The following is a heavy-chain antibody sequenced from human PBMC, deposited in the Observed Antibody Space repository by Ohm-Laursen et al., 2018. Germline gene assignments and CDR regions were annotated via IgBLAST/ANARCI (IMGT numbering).Heavy chain of an antibody. J-gene: IGHJ4*02. D-gene: IGHD3-22*01. CDR1: GDSISSYY. CDR3: ARGGSGYYSRTFDY. Sequence: SDTLSLTCTVSGDSISSYYWSWIRQPPGKGLEWIGYIYYSGSTNYNPSLKSRVTISVDMSKNQFSLKLNSVTAADTAVYYCARGGSGYYSRTFDYWGQGTLVTVSS. CDR2: IYYSGST. V-gene: IGHV4-59*07.